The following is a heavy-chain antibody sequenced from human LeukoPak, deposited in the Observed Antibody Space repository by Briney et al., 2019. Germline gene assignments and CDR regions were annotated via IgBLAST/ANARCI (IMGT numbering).Heavy chain of an antibody. CDR3: ARGGTDILLEPPAIPFDY. Sequence: GGSLRLSCAASGFPISSYGMHWVRQAPGKGLVWVSRINTDGRSTSYADSVKGRFTVSRDNSKDTLYLQMNSLRADDTAVYYCARGGTDILLEPPAIPFDYWGQGALVTVSS. D-gene: IGHD2-8*01. CDR1: GFPISSYG. CDR2: INTDGRST. J-gene: IGHJ4*02. V-gene: IGHV3-74*01.